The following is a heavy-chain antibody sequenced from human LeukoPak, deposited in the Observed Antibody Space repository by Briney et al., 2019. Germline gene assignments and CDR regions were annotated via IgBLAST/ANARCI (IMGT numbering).Heavy chain of an antibody. CDR1: GFTFSSYG. Sequence: GGSLRLSCAASGFTFSSYGMHWVRQAPGKGLEWAAVIWYDGSNKYYADSVKGRFTISRDISKNTLYLQMNSLRAEDTAVYYCAREGTAAAGKRRSSQFDYWGQGTLVTVSS. V-gene: IGHV3-33*01. D-gene: IGHD6-13*01. CDR3: AREGTAAAGKRRSSQFDY. J-gene: IGHJ4*02. CDR2: IWYDGSNK.